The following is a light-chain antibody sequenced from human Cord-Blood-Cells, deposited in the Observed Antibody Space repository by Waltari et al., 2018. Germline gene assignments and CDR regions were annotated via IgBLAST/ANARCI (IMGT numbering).Light chain of an antibody. CDR1: KLGDKY. CDR3: QAWDSSTAV. V-gene: IGLV3-1*01. CDR2: QDS. Sequence: SYELTQPPSVSVSPGQTASITCSGDKLGDKYACWYQQKPGTSPVLVIYQDSKRPSGIPERFSGSNSGNTATLTISGTQAMDEADYYCQAWDSSTAVFGTGTKVTVL. J-gene: IGLJ1*01.